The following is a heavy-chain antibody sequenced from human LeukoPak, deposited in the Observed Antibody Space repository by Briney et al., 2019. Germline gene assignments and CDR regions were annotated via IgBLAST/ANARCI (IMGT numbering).Heavy chain of an antibody. CDR3: AELGITMIGGV. D-gene: IGHD3-10*02. CDR2: IKQDGSEK. J-gene: IGHJ6*04. V-gene: IGHV3-7*01. Sequence: GGSLRLSCAASGFTFSSYRMSWVRRAPGKGLEWVANIKQDGSEKYYVDSVKGRFTISRDNAKNSLYLQMNSLRAEDTAVYYCAELGITMIGGVWGKGTTVTISS. CDR1: GFTFSSYR.